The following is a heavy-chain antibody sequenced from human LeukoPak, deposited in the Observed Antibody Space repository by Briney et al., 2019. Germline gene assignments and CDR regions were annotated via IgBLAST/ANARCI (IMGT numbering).Heavy chain of an antibody. V-gene: IGHV1-46*01. CDR3: ARAPVPDYSDAFDI. J-gene: IGHJ3*02. Sequence: ASVKVSCKASGYTFTGYYMHWVRQAPGQGLEWMGIINPSGGSTSYAQKFQGRVTMTRDMSTSTVYMKLSSLRSEDTAVYYCARAPVPDYSDAFDIWGQGTMVTVSS. D-gene: IGHD2-15*01. CDR2: INPSGGST. CDR1: GYTFTGYY.